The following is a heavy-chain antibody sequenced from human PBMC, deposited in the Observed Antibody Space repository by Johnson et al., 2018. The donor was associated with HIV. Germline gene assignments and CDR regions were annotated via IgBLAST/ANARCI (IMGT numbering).Heavy chain of an antibody. Sequence: VQLLESGGAVVQPGRSLRLSCAASGFTFSDYYMSWIRQAPGKGLEWVAVISYDGSNKYYADSVKGRFTISRDNSKNTLYLQMNSLRAEDTAMYYFARGAPYENWNYNAFDIWGQGTMVTVSS. D-gene: IGHD1-7*01. J-gene: IGHJ3*02. V-gene: IGHV3-30-3*01. CDR1: GFTFSDYY. CDR3: ARGAPYENWNYNAFDI. CDR2: ISYDGSNK.